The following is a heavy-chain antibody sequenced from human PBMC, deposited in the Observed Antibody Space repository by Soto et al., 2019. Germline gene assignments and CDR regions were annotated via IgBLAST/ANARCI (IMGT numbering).Heavy chain of an antibody. V-gene: IGHV1-2*02. Sequence: QVQLVQSGPEVKIPGASVKVSCKASGYTFTAYYIHWVRHAPGQGLEWLGWISPNNVGTIYAQKFQGMVTLTRDTSVSTAYMELSRLTSDDTAVYYCARVEGSASSTGDWGQGTMVTVSS. J-gene: IGHJ4*02. D-gene: IGHD6-6*01. CDR2: ISPNNVGT. CDR3: ARVEGSASSTGD. CDR1: GYTFTAYY.